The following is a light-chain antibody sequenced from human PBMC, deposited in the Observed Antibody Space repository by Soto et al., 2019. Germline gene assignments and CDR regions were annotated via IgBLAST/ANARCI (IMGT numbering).Light chain of an antibody. CDR3: QQRSSLIT. J-gene: IGKJ4*01. CDR1: QSVAGY. CDR2: AAS. Sequence: EIVLTQSPASLSLSPGERATLSCRASQSVAGYLAWYQQKPGQAPRLLIYAASNRATGIPARFSGSGSGTDFTLTISSLEPEDFAVYYCQQRSSLITFGEGTKVEIK. V-gene: IGKV3-11*01.